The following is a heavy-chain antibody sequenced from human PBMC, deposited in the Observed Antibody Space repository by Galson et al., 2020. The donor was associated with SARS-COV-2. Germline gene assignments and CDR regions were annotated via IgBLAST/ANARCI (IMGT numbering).Heavy chain of an antibody. Sequence: ASVTVSCKTSGYTFTAYYIHWVRQAPGQGLEWMGWNNPNTGGTNYAQKFQGWVTMTRDTSISTAYMALSRLKSDDTAVYYCARETEMATFNYFDYWGQGTLVTVTS. D-gene: IGHD5-12*01. CDR2: NNPNTGGT. CDR3: ARETEMATFNYFDY. CDR1: GYTFTAYY. V-gene: IGHV1-2*04. J-gene: IGHJ4*02.